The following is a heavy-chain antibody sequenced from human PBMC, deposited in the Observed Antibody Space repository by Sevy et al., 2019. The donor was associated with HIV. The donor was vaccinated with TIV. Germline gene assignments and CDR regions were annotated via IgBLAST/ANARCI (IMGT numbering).Heavy chain of an antibody. J-gene: IGHJ5*01. Sequence: SETLSLSCSVSGASVSRDNYNWTWIRQPPGRGLEWIGYIYSSGNTHYNSSLSSRITISLDTSMNHFSPNLRYVTAAETAYYYGARGHSGNHVNWFDSWGQGILVTVSS. CDR3: ARGHSGNHVNWFDS. CDR1: GASVSRDNYN. V-gene: IGHV4-61*03. D-gene: IGHD1-1*01. CDR2: IYSSGNT.